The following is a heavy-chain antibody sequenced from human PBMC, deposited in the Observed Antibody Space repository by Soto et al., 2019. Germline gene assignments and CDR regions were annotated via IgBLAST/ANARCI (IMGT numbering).Heavy chain of an antibody. V-gene: IGHV4-59*01. J-gene: IGHJ4*02. Sequence: SETLSLTCTVSGGSISSSYWSWIRQPPGKGLEWIGYIYDSGSTNYNPSLKSRVTLSVDTSRNQFSLKLSSVTAADTAVYYCAREGSSGYNYGQYYFDYWGQGTLVTVSS. CDR1: GGSISSSY. CDR2: IYDSGST. D-gene: IGHD3-22*01. CDR3: AREGSSGYNYGQYYFDY.